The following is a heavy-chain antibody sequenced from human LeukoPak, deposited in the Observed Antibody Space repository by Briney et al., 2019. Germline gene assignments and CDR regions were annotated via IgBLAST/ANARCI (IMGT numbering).Heavy chain of an antibody. CDR2: VYYSGNT. V-gene: IGHV4-59*11. J-gene: IGHJ6*03. Sequence: PSETLSLTCTVSGGSISGHYWSWIRQPPGKGLEWIGYVYYSGNTNNNPSLKSRVAISVDTSKNQFSLKLNSVTAADTAVYYCARDSRYMDAWGKGTTVTVSS. CDR3: ARDSRYMDA. CDR1: GGSISGHY.